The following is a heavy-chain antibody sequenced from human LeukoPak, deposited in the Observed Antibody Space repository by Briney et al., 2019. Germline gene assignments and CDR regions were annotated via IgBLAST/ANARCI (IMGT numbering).Heavy chain of an antibody. CDR2: IRKDGSVQ. J-gene: IGHJ4*02. V-gene: IGHV3-7*01. D-gene: IGHD1/OR15-1a*01. CDR1: GFTLCSDW. CDR3: LVTTRSRGFDY. Sequence: GGSLRLSCAASGFTLCSDWMSWVRQAPGKGLEWVANIRKDGSVQNYVDSVKGPFNISRDNPKNSVYMQMTRLRAEDTAVYYCLVTTRSRGFDYWGQGTLVTVSS.